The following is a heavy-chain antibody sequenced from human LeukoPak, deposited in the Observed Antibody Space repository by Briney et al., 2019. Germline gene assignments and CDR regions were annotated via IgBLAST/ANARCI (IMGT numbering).Heavy chain of an antibody. CDR3: ARLNVIAARRGGWFDP. CDR2: ISAYNGNT. Sequence: ASVKVSCKASGYTFTSYGISWVRQAPGQGLEWMGWISAYNGNTNYAQKLQGRVTMTTDTSTSTAYMELRSLRSEDTAVYYCARLNVIAARRGGWFDPWGQGTLVTVSS. J-gene: IGHJ5*02. CDR1: GYTFTSYG. V-gene: IGHV1-18*01. D-gene: IGHD6-6*01.